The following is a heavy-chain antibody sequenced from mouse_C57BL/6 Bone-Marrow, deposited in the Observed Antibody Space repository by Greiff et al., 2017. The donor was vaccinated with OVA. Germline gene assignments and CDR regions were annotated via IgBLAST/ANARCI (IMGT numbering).Heavy chain of an antibody. CDR2: IYPGSGNT. CDR3: ARDYYGSSYDWYFDV. D-gene: IGHD1-1*01. V-gene: IGHV1-76*01. J-gene: IGHJ1*03. CDR1: GYTFTDYY. Sequence: QVQLQQSGAELVRPGASVKLSCKASGYTFTDYYINWVKQRPGQGLEWIARIYPGSGNTYYNETFKGKATLTAEKSSSTAYMQLSSLTSEDSAVYFCARDYYGSSYDWYFDVWGTGTTVTVSS.